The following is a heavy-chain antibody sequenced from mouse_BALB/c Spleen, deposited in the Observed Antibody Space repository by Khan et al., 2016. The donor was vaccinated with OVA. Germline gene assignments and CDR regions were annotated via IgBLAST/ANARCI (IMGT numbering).Heavy chain of an antibody. Sequence: VQLKESGPGLVKPSQSLSLTCSVTGYSITGGYSWSWIRQFPGNKLEWMGYISYDGSNNYHPSLKNRISITRDTSKNQFFLQFNSVTTEDTATYYCARGGVVVTSWYFDVWGAGTTVTVSS. D-gene: IGHD1-1*01. J-gene: IGHJ1*01. CDR3: ARGGVVVTSWYFDV. CDR1: GYSITGGYS. CDR2: ISYDGSN. V-gene: IGHV3-6*02.